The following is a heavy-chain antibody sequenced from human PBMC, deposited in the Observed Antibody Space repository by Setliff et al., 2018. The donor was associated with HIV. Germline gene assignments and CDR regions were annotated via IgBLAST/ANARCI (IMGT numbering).Heavy chain of an antibody. Sequence: GASVKVSCKTSGYTFSSHAISWVRQAPGQGLEWMGGVTPIFATTTYAQQFQGRVTIIADESTNTAYMELSSLRSDDTAVYYCARELYVDIVATIDPLGDDYYYYYYMGVWGKGTTVTSP. CDR2: VTPIFATT. J-gene: IGHJ6*03. D-gene: IGHD5-12*01. V-gene: IGHV1-69*13. CDR3: ARELYVDIVATIDPLGDDYYYYYYMGV. CDR1: GYTFSSHA.